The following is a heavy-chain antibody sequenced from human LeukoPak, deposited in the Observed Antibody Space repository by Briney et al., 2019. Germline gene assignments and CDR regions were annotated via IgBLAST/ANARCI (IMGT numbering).Heavy chain of an antibody. V-gene: IGHV4-59*01. J-gene: IGHJ4*02. Sequence: PSETLSLTCTVSGGSIGSYYWSWIRQPPGKGLEWIGYIYYSGSTNYNPSLKSRVTISVDTSKNQFSLKLSSVTAADTAVYYCARDRHDYGDYGSAYWGQGTPVTVSS. CDR1: GGSIGSYY. CDR2: IYYSGST. CDR3: ARDRHDYGDYGSAY. D-gene: IGHD4-17*01.